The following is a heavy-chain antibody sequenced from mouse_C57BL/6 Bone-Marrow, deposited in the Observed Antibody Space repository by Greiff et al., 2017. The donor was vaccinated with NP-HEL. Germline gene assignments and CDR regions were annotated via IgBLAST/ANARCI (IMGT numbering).Heavy chain of an antibody. J-gene: IGHJ4*01. D-gene: IGHD6-1*01. CDR1: GYTFTSYG. V-gene: IGHV1-81*01. CDR2: IYPRSGNT. CDR3: VQRDY. Sequence: QVQLQQSGAELVRPGASVKLSCKASGYTFTSYGISWVKQRPGQGLEWIGAIYPRSGNTYYNEKFKGKATLTADKSSSTAYMELRSLTSEDSAVYGSVQRDYGGRGTAITVTA.